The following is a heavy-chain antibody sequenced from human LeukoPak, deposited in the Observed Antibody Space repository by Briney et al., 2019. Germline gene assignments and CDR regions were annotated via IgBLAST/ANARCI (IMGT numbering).Heavy chain of an antibody. J-gene: IGHJ1*01. CDR2: TNSDGSIT. CDR1: GFNFENFW. CDR3: ARHFSVATTSPLQH. D-gene: IGHD5-12*01. V-gene: IGHV3-74*01. Sequence: PGGSLRLSCAASGFNFENFWLHWVRQVPGKGLVWVSRTNSDGSITTYADSVKGRFTISRDNAKNTLYLQMNSLRVEDTAPYYCARHFSVATTSPLQHWGQGTLVTVSS.